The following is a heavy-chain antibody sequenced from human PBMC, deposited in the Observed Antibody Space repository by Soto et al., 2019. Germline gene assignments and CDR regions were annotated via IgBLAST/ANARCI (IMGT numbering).Heavy chain of an antibody. CDR3: TTVPDYDFWSGFDPHMDV. D-gene: IGHD3-3*01. CDR2: IKSKTDGGTT. J-gene: IGHJ6*02. V-gene: IGHV3-15*07. Sequence: GGSLRLSCAASGFTFSNAWMNWVRQAPGKGLEWVGRIKSKTDGGTTDYAAPVKGRFTISRDDSKNTLYLQMNSLKTEDTAVYYCTTVPDYDFWSGFDPHMDVWGQGTTVTVSS. CDR1: GFTFSNAW.